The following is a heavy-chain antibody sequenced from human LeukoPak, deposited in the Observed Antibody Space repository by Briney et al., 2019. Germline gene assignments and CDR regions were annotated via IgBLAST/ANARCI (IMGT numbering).Heavy chain of an antibody. J-gene: IGHJ4*02. CDR3: ARDGDIVVVPAAIRLDY. CDR2: ISYDGSNK. CDR1: GFTFSSYA. V-gene: IGHV3-30*04. D-gene: IGHD2-2*01. Sequence: PGGSLRLSCAASGFTFSSYAMHWVRQAPGKGLEWVAVISYDGSNKYYADSVKGRFTISRDNSKNTLYLQMNSLRAEDTAVYYCARDGDIVVVPAAIRLDYWGQGTLVTVSS.